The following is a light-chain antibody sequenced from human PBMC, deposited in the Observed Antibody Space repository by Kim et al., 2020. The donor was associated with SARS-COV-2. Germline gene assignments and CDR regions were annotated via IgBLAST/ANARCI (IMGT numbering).Light chain of an antibody. J-gene: IGLJ3*02. V-gene: IGLV1-47*01. CDR3: AAWDDSLSGWV. CDR1: SSNIGSNY. Sequence: GQRVTISCSGSSSNIGSNYVYWYQQRPGTAPKLLINRDDQRPEGVPDRFSGSKSGTSASLAISGLRSEDEADYYCAAWDDSLSGWVFGGGTQLTVL. CDR2: RDD.